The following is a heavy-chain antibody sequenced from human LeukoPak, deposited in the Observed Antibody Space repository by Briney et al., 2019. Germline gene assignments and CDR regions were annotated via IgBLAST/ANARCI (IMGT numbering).Heavy chain of an antibody. CDR1: GFTFSGSA. Sequence: GGSLRLPCAASGFTFSGSAMHWVRQASGKGLEWVGRIRSKANSYATAYAASVKGRFTISRDDSKNTAYLQMNSPKTEDTAVYYCTRPSIGGYAFDIWGQGTMVTVSS. V-gene: IGHV3-73*01. D-gene: IGHD3-10*01. CDR3: TRPSIGGYAFDI. J-gene: IGHJ3*02. CDR2: IRSKANSYAT.